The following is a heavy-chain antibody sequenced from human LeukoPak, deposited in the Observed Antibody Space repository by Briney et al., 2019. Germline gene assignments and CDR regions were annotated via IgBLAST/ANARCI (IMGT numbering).Heavy chain of an antibody. CDR1: GGTFSSYT. Sequence: SVKVSCKASGGTFSSYTISWVRQAPGQGLEWMGGIIPIFGTANYAQKFEGRVTITADESTSTAYMELSSLRSEDTAVYYCARDRRSSYYGSGSYPLDYWGQGTLVTVSS. D-gene: IGHD3-10*01. V-gene: IGHV1-69*01. J-gene: IGHJ4*02. CDR3: ARDRRSSYYGSGSYPLDY. CDR2: IIPIFGTA.